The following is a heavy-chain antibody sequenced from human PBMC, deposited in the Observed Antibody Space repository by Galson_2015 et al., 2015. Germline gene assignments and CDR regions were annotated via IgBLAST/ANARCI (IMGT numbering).Heavy chain of an antibody. CDR1: GFTFSGSA. Sequence: SLRLSCAASGFTFSGSAMHWVRQASGKGLEWVGRIRSKANSYATAYAASVKGRFTISRDDSKNTAYLQVNSLKTEDTAVYYWTASSYHDYGDYGLFDYWGQGTLVTVSS. V-gene: IGHV3-73*01. D-gene: IGHD4-17*01. CDR2: IRSKANSYAT. J-gene: IGHJ4*02. CDR3: TASSYHDYGDYGLFDY.